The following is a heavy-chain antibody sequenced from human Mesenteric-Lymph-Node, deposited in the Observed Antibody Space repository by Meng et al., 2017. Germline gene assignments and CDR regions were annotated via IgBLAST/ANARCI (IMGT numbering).Heavy chain of an antibody. D-gene: IGHD7-27*01. CDR1: GFTFSSYW. J-gene: IGHJ4*02. Sequence: ESRKISCAASGFTFSSYWMSWVRQAPGKGLEWVANIKQDGSEKYYVDSVKGRFTISRDNAKNSLYLQMNSLRAEDTAVYYCARGINWGSYWGQGTLVTVSS. CDR2: IKQDGSEK. V-gene: IGHV3-7*01. CDR3: ARGINWGSY.